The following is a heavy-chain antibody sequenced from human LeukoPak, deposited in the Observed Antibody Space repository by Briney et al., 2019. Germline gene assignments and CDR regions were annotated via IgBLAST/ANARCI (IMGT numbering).Heavy chain of an antibody. V-gene: IGHV3-48*03. CDR2: ISTSGDII. J-gene: IGHJ4*02. Sequence: GGSLRLSCAASGFTFRSYEMHWGRQAPGKGLEWVSYISTSGDIIFYADSVKGRFTISRDNAKNSLYLQMNSLRAEDTAVYYCAREGSYYFDYWGQGTLVTVSS. CDR3: AREGSYYFDY. CDR1: GFTFRSYE.